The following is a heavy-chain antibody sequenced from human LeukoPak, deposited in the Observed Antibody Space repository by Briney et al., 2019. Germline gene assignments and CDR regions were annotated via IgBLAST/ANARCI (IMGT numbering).Heavy chain of an antibody. CDR1: GFTFSDYY. D-gene: IGHD1-1*01. V-gene: IGHV3-11*01. CDR3: ARDLFGSFGEREGDWFDP. J-gene: IGHJ5*02. CDR2: ISSSGSTI. Sequence: GSLRLSCAASGFTFSDYYMSWIRQAPGKGLEWVSYISSSGSTIYYADSVKGRFTISRDNAKNSLYLQMNSLRAEDTAVYYCARDLFGSFGEREGDWFDPWGQGTLVTVSS.